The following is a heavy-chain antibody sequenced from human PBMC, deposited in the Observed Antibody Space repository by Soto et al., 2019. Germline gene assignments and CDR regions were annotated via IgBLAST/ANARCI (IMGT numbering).Heavy chain of an antibody. CDR1: GYTFTNYF. CDR2: INPSGGST. V-gene: IGHV1-46*01. Sequence: GASVKVSCKASGYTFTNYFIHWVRQAPGQGLEWMGIINPSGGSTRYAQKFQGRVTMTRDTSTSTVYMELSSLRSGDTAVYYCARVSLAQKLNYFYNMYVWSQGTTVTVSS. CDR3: ARVSLAQKLNYFYNMYV. J-gene: IGHJ6*02.